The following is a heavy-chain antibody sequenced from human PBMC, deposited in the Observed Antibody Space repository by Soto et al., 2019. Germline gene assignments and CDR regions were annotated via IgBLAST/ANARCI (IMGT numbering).Heavy chain of an antibody. CDR1: GGSFSGYY. V-gene: IGHV4-34*11. D-gene: IGHD2-15*01. CDR3: ASGYFSAWSDWFDP. CDR2: SYYTGNT. Sequence: SETLSLTCAVYGGSFSGYYWSWIRQPPGKGLEWIGSSYYTGNTNYNPSLKSRVSISMDMSNNRFSLRLSFVTAADTAVYYCASGYFSAWSDWFDPWGQGILVTVSS. J-gene: IGHJ5*02.